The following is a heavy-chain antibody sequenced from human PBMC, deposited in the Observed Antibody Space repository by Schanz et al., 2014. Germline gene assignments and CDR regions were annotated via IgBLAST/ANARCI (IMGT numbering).Heavy chain of an antibody. CDR2: ISSGSSYA. D-gene: IGHD2-2*01. CDR1: GFAFSSYA. J-gene: IGHJ4*02. Sequence: QLVGSGGGLIQPGGSLRLSCTASGFAFSSYAMSWVRQAPGKGLEWVSDISSGSSYANYADSVKGRFTISGDNATNSLYLQMNSLRAEDTAVDYCAKDSTHIDIVLVPTAIDYWGQGTLVTVSS. CDR3: AKDSTHIDIVLVPTAIDY. V-gene: IGHV3-48*04.